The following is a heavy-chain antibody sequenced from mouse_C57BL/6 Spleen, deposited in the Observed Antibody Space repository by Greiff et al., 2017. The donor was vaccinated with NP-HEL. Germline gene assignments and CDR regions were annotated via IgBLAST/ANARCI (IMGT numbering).Heavy chain of an antibody. CDR1: GYTFPSYW. J-gene: IGHJ2*01. D-gene: IGHD2-3*01. CDR2: IHPSDSDT. Sequence: VQLQQPGAELVKPGASVKVSCKASGYTFPSYWMHWVKQRPGQGLEWIGRIHPSDSDTNYNQKFKGKATLTVDKSSSTAYMQLSSLTSEDSAVYYCAISKGWLLPFDYWGQGTTLTVSS. CDR3: AISKGWLLPFDY. V-gene: IGHV1-74*01.